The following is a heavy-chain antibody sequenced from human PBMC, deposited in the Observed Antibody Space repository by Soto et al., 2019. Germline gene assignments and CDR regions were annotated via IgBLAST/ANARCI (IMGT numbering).Heavy chain of an antibody. D-gene: IGHD2-15*01. V-gene: IGHV3-33*01. CDR1: GFTFSSYA. J-gene: IGHJ4*02. CDR3: ARGQLPAATTYFDF. Sequence: GGSLRLSCAASGFTFSSYAIHWVRQAPGKGLEWVAIIWFDGSNKYYADSVKGRFSISRDNSKNTLFLQMDSLRAEDTAVYYCARGQLPAATTYFDFWGQGTLVTVS. CDR2: IWFDGSNK.